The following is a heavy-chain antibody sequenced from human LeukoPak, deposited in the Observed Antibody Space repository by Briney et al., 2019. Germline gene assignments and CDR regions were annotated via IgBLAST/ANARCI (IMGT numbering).Heavy chain of an antibody. D-gene: IGHD3-9*01. CDR2: ILYDGRNK. Sequence: PGRSLRLSCAASEFTFSSYAMHWVRQAPDKGLEWVALILYDGRNKDYADSVKGRFTISGDNPKNSLYLQMNSLRGEDTAVYYCARGMDYDILAGPPDYWGQGTLVTVSS. CDR3: ARGMDYDILAGPPDY. CDR1: EFTFSSYA. V-gene: IGHV3-30*04. J-gene: IGHJ4*02.